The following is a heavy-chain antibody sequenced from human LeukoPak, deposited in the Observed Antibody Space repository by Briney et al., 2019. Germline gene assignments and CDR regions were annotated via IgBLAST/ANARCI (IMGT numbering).Heavy chain of an antibody. CDR1: GGSISSSSYY. CDR2: IYYSGST. CDR3: ARVRSIMTTVTSEGYNWFDP. D-gene: IGHD4-17*01. J-gene: IGHJ5*02. Sequence: SETLSLTCTVSGGSISSSSYYWGWIRQPPGKGLEWIGSIYYSGSTNYNPSLKSRVTISVDTSKNQFSLKLSSVTAADTAVYYCARVRSIMTTVTSEGYNWFDPWGQGTLVTVSS. V-gene: IGHV4-39*07.